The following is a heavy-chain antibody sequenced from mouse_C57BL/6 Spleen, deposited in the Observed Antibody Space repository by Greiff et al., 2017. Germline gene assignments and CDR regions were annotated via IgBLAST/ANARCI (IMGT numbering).Heavy chain of an antibody. V-gene: IGHV5-4*03. CDR2: ISDGGSYT. CDR3: ARVSGSSYGFGY. Sequence: DVKVEESGGGLVKPGGSLKLSCAASGFTFSSYAMSWVRQTPEKRLEWVATISDGGSYTYYPDNVKGRFTISRDNAKNNLYLQMSHLKSEDTAMYYCARVSGSSYGFGYWGQGTTLTVSS. J-gene: IGHJ2*01. D-gene: IGHD1-1*01. CDR1: GFTFSSYA.